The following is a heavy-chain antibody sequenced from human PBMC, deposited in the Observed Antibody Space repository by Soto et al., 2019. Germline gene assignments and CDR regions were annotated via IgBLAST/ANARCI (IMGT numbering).Heavy chain of an antibody. CDR3: ARDQGVAAAGITWFDP. V-gene: IGHV4-4*07. J-gene: IGHJ5*02. CDR1: GASMNSYH. CDR2: IHSSGST. D-gene: IGHD6-13*01. Sequence: SETLSLTCTVSGASMNSYHWSWIRQPAGKGLEWIGHIHSSGSTNYNPSLKSRVTMSVDTSKNQFSLRLMSLTAADTAVYYCARDQGVAAAGITWFDPRGQGSLVTVSS.